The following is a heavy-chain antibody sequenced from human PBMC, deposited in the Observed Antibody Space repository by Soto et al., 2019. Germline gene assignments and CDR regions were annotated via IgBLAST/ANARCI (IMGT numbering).Heavy chain of an antibody. Sequence: EVQLVESGGGLVQPGGSLRLSCAASGFTFSSFWMHWVRQTPGKGLVWVSRIDRDGSTTGYADSVKGRFTISRDNVKNTLYLQMNSLRAEDTAVYYCARQTPTGEEDYWCQGTRVIVSS. CDR3: ARQTPTGEEDY. CDR1: GFTFSSFW. J-gene: IGHJ4*02. D-gene: IGHD7-27*01. CDR2: IDRDGSTT. V-gene: IGHV3-74*01.